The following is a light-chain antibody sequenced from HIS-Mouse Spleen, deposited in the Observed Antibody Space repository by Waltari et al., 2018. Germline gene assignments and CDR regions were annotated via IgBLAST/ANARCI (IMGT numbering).Light chain of an antibody. CDR2: GKN. CDR1: SISSYY. J-gene: IGLJ3*02. Sequence: SSELTQDPAVSVSLGQTVRITCQGDSISSYYATWYQQKPGQAPVLVIYGKNNRPSGIPDRFSGSSSGNTASLTITGAQAEDEADYYCNSRDSSGNHWVFGGGTKLTVL. V-gene: IGLV3-19*01. CDR3: NSRDSSGNHWV.